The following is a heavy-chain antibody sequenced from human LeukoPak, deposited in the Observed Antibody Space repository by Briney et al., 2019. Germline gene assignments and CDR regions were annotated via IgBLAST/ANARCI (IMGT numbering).Heavy chain of an antibody. Sequence: SETLSLTCTVSGGSISSYYWSWIRQPPGKGLEWIGNIFYSGSTYYSPSLRSRVTISLDTSRNQFSLKLNSVTAADTAVYYCAKSNGYGLVDIWGQGKMVTVSS. CDR1: GGSISSYY. D-gene: IGHD3-10*01. J-gene: IGHJ3*02. CDR3: AKSNGYGLVDI. V-gene: IGHV4-59*12. CDR2: IFYSGST.